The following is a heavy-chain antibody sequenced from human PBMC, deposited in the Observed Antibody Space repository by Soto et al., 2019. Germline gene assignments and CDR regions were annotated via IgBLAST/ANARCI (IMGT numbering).Heavy chain of an antibody. Sequence: GGSLRLSYAASGFTFSSYAMSWVRQAPGKGLEWVSAISGSGGSTYYADSVKGRFTISRDNSKNTLYLQMNSLRAEDTAVYYCAKTTTELAIFGVVSDAFAIWGQGTMVTVSS. CDR2: ISGSGGST. J-gene: IGHJ3*02. CDR1: GFTFSSYA. D-gene: IGHD3-3*01. CDR3: AKTTTELAIFGVVSDAFAI. V-gene: IGHV3-23*01.